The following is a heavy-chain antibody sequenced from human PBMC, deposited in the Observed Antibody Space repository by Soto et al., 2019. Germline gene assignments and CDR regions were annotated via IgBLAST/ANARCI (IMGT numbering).Heavy chain of an antibody. CDR3: AREGGGTTPIGY. Sequence: ASVKVSCKASGYTFTNYGFNWVRQAPGQGLEWMGWISAYNGHTKYSQILQGRVTITTDTSTSTAYMELRSLTSDDTAVYYCAREGGGTTPIGYWGQGTLVTVSS. V-gene: IGHV1-18*01. CDR1: GYTFTNYG. J-gene: IGHJ4*02. D-gene: IGHD4-17*01. CDR2: ISAYNGHT.